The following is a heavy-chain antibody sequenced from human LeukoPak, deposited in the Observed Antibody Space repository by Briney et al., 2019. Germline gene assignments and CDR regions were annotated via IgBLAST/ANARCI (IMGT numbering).Heavy chain of an antibody. V-gene: IGHV4-30-2*02. D-gene: IGHD1-1*01. Sequence: SETLSLTCAVSGGSISSGGYSWSWIRQPPGKSLEWIGYIYHSGSTYYNPSLKSRVTISVDTSKNQFSLKLSSVTAADTAVYYCARTRHQRYYFDYWGQGTLVTVSS. J-gene: IGHJ4*02. CDR2: IYHSGST. CDR3: ARTRHQRYYFDY. CDR1: GGSISSGGYS.